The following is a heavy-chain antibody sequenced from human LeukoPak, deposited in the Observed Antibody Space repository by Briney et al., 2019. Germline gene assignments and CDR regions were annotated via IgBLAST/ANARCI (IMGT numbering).Heavy chain of an antibody. Sequence: PSETLSLTCTVSGGSISSYSWSWIRQPPGRGLEWIGYIYYSGSTNYNPSLKSRVTISVDTSKNQFSLKLSSVTAADTAVYYCARIYCSGGSCYSYFDYWGQGTLVTVSS. CDR1: GGSISSYS. D-gene: IGHD2-15*01. V-gene: IGHV4-59*08. CDR2: IYYSGST. J-gene: IGHJ4*02. CDR3: ARIYCSGGSCYSYFDY.